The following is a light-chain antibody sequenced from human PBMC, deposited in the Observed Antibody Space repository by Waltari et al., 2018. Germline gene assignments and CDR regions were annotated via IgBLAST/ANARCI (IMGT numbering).Light chain of an antibody. Sequence: DIQMTQSPSSLSASVGDTVTITCRASHNINIYLNWDQQKPGRAPKLLIHGASSLHTGVPSRFSGSGSGTDFTLTISSLQPEDFATYYCQQGYSTRFTFGPGTIVDMK. CDR1: HNINIY. CDR3: QQGYSTRFT. V-gene: IGKV1-39*01. J-gene: IGKJ3*01. CDR2: GAS.